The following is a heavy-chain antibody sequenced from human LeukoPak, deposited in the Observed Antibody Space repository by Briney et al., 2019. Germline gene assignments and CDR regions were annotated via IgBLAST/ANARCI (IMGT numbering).Heavy chain of an antibody. D-gene: IGHD1-26*01. V-gene: IGHV3-7*01. CDR1: GFTFSSYW. CDR2: TKQDGSEK. Sequence: PGGSLRLSCAASGFTFSSYWMSWVRQAPGKGLEWVGNTKQDGSEKYYVDSVKGRFTISRENAKNSLYLQMNSLRAEDTAVYYCARDKRVGATMYWFDPWGQGPLVTVSS. J-gene: IGHJ5*02. CDR3: ARDKRVGATMYWFDP.